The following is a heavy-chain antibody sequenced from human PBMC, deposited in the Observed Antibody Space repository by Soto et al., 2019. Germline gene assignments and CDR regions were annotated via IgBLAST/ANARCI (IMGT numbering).Heavy chain of an antibody. CDR1: GFSLSTNGMC. CDR2: VDWDDDK. V-gene: IGHV2-70*01. Sequence: VSGPTLVNPTQTLTLTCTFPGFSLSTNGMCVSWIRQPPGKALEWLALVDWDDDKFYSISLRTRLTISRDTSKNQVVLTMTDMDPVDTATYYCARTPLATGWSVDYWSQGTRVTVS. CDR3: ARTPLATGWSVDY. D-gene: IGHD6-19*01. J-gene: IGHJ4*02.